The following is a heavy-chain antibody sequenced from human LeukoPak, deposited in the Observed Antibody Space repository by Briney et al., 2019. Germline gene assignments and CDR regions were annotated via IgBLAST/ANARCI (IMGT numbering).Heavy chain of an antibody. V-gene: IGHV3-7*01. D-gene: IGHD3-22*01. CDR2: IKQDGSEK. CDR3: AREVVNAYYYDSSGYFDY. J-gene: IGHJ4*02. Sequence: GGSLRLSRAASGFTFSSYWMSWVRQAPGKGLEWVANIKQDGSEKYYVDSVKGRFTISRDNAKNSLYLQMNSLRAEDTAVYYCAREVVNAYYYDSSGYFDYWGQGTLVTVSS. CDR1: GFTFSSYW.